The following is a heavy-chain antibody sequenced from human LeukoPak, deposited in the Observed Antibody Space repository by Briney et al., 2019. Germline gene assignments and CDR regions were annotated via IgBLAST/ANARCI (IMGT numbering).Heavy chain of an antibody. D-gene: IGHD3-3*01. CDR1: GFTFSGYW. CDR2: IKQGGSNQ. Sequence: GGTLRLSCAASGFTFSGYWMAWVRQAPGKGLEWVANIKQGGSNQYHVDSVRGRFTIARANTKDSMFLQMDSMGAEDTAYYDCAKVSRSRYYCEHWGQGTMVTVPS. V-gene: IGHV3-7*01. CDR3: AKVSRSRYYCEH. J-gene: IGHJ4*02.